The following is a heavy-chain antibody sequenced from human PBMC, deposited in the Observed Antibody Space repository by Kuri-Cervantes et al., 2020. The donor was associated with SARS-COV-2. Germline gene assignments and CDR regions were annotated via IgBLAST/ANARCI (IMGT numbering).Heavy chain of an antibody. V-gene: IGHV3-33*08. CDR1: GFSLTNYA. Sequence: GESLKISCGASGFSLTNYAIHWVRQAPGKGLERVSVIWYDGKNEYYAGSVKSRFNISRDTSKNTVSLHMNSLRAEDTAMYYCATGAANSYMDVWGRGTTVTVSS. CDR2: IWYDGKNE. D-gene: IGHD3-10*01. CDR3: ATGAANSYMDV. J-gene: IGHJ6*03.